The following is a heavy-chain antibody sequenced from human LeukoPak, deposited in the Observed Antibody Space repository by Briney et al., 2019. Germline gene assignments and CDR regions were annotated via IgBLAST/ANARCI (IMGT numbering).Heavy chain of an antibody. CDR2: LNHSGST. D-gene: IGHD2-15*01. J-gene: IGHJ4*02. CDR3: ASRGVSGGSPDS. V-gene: IGHV4-34*01. Sequence: SATLSLTGAGNAGCSSGYYWSWIRQPPGKELEWIGELNHSGSTNYNPSLKSRVTISVDTSKKQFSMKMSSVTAAGTAVYYCASRGVSGGSPDSWGQGPLVTVSS. CDR1: AGCSSGYY.